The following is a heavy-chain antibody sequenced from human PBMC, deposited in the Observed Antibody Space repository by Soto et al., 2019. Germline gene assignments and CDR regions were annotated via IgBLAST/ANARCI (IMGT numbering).Heavy chain of an antibody. CDR1: GFTFSSYS. CDR2: ISGSGDYT. CDR3: AKDITMTTWRYFDY. V-gene: IGHV3-23*01. Sequence: PGGSLRLSCAASGFTFSSYSMNWVRQAPGKGLEWVSVISGSGDYTYYADSVKGRFTISRDNSKNTLYLQINSLRAEDTAVYYCAKDITMTTWRYFDYWGHGTLVTVSS. D-gene: IGHD3-22*01. J-gene: IGHJ4*01.